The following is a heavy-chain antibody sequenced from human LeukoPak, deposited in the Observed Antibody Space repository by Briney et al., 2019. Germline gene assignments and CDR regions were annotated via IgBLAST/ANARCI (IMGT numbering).Heavy chain of an antibody. CDR1: GFTFSSYA. V-gene: IGHV3-21*01. D-gene: IGHD3-16*02. CDR2: ISSSSSYI. Sequence: GGSLRLSCAASGFTFSSYAMSWVRQAPGKGLEWVSSISSSSSYIYYADSVKGRFTISRDNAKNSLYLQMNSLRAEDTAVYYCARDLYDYVWGSYRPNWFDPWGQGTLVTVSS. J-gene: IGHJ5*02. CDR3: ARDLYDYVWGSYRPNWFDP.